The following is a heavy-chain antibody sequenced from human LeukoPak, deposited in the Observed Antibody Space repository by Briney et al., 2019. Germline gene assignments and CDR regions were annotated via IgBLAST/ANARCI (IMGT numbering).Heavy chain of an antibody. Sequence: SENLSLTGTASGASISSGGYYWSWLRQPPGRGLEWIGYFDHSGSTYYNASLKSRVTISVDRSKNQFSLKLSSVTAADTAVYYCYGSGYWGQGTLVTVSS. V-gene: IGHV4-30-2*01. CDR1: GASISSGGYY. CDR2: FDHSGST. J-gene: IGHJ4*02. D-gene: IGHD3-10*01. CDR3: YGSGY.